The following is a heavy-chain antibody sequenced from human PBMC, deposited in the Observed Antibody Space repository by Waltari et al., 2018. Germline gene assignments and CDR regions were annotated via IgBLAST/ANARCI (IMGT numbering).Heavy chain of an antibody. CDR3: AREVGGSRWFDP. CDR2: INTGGNT. D-gene: IGHD3-16*01. Sequence: QVQLQESGPGLVKTSETLSLTCTVSGGSISTYYWTWIRQPAGKGLEWIGRINTGGNTNHNPSLKGRVTMSVDTSKNQFSLTLSSVTAADTAVYYCAREVGGSRWFDPWGQGTLVTVSS. CDR1: GGSISTYY. J-gene: IGHJ5*02. V-gene: IGHV4-4*07.